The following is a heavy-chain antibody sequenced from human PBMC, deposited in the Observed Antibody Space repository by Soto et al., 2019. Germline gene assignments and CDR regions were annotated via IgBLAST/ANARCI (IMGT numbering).Heavy chain of an antibody. Sequence: TSETLSLTCTVSGGSISSGGYYWSWIRQHPGKGLEWIGYIYYSGSTYYNPSLKSRVTISVDTSKNQFSLKLSSVTAADTAVYYCARGYCSGGSCYFDYWGQGTLVTVSS. CDR2: IYYSGST. CDR3: ARGYCSGGSCYFDY. J-gene: IGHJ4*02. D-gene: IGHD2-15*01. V-gene: IGHV4-31*03. CDR1: GGSISSGGYY.